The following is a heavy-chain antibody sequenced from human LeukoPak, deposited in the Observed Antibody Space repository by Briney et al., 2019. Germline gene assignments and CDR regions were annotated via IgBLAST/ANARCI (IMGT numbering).Heavy chain of an antibody. CDR3: ARELSPEDYYDSSGYYYGWFDP. Sequence: PSETLSLTCTVSGGSVSSYYWSWIRQPPGKGLEWIGYIYYSGSTNYNPSLKSRVTISVDTSKNQFSLKLSSVTAADTAVYYCARELSPEDYYDSSGYYYGWFDPWGQGTLVTVSS. V-gene: IGHV4-59*02. D-gene: IGHD3-22*01. CDR2: IYYSGST. J-gene: IGHJ5*02. CDR1: GGSVSSYY.